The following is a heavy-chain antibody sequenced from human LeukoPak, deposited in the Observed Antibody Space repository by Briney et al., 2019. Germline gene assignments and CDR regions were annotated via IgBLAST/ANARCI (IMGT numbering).Heavy chain of an antibody. V-gene: IGHV3-20*01. CDR2: INWNGGST. J-gene: IGHJ3*02. D-gene: IGHD3-10*01. Sequence: GGSLRLSCAASGFTFYDYGMSWVRQGPGKGLEWVSGINWNGGSTGYADSVKGRFTISRDNAKNSLYMQMKSLRAEDTALYHCAKGLTPFMGFGEFSSAFDIWGQGTMVTVSS. CDR3: AKGLTPFMGFGEFSSAFDI. CDR1: GFTFYDYG.